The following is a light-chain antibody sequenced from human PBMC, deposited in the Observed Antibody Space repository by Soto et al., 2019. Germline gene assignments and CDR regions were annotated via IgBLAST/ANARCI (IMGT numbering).Light chain of an antibody. Sequence: QSVLTQPASVSGSPGQSITVSCTGTSSDLGGYNFVSWYQQHPGKAPKLLIYEVSNRPSGVSNRFSGSKSGNTASLAISGLQAEDEADYYCSSYLSTGAVGFGGGTKVTVL. V-gene: IGLV2-14*01. CDR2: EVS. CDR1: SSDLGGYNF. CDR3: SSYLSTGAVG. J-gene: IGLJ2*01.